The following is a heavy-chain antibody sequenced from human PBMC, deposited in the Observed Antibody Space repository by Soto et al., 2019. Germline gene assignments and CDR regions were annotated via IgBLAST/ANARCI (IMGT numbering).Heavy chain of an antibody. D-gene: IGHD6-13*01. Sequence: QVQLVESGGGVVQPGRSLRLSCAASGFTFSSYGMHWVRQAPGKGLEWVAVIWYDGSNKYYADSVKGRFTISRDNSKNTLYLQMNSLRAEDTAVYYCARDMLLIGHGSSWYVVAGTWFDPWGQGTLVTVSS. CDR1: GFTFSSYG. CDR3: ARDMLLIGHGSSWYVVAGTWFDP. V-gene: IGHV3-33*01. J-gene: IGHJ5*02. CDR2: IWYDGSNK.